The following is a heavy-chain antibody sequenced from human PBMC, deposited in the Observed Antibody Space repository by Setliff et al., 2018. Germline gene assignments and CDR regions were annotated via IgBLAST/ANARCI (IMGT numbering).Heavy chain of an antibody. Sequence: GGSLRLSCAASGFTFSSSWMIWVRQVPGKGLDWVANMNQDSTNKYHVDSVKGRFTISRDNAKNSLFLQMNSLRAEDTAVYYCARLALTGYDSSGYYYALDYYYYMDVWGKGTTVTVSS. CDR3: ARLALTGYDSSGYYYALDYYYYMDV. J-gene: IGHJ6*03. CDR2: MNQDSTNK. V-gene: IGHV3-7*01. D-gene: IGHD3-22*01. CDR1: GFTFSSSW.